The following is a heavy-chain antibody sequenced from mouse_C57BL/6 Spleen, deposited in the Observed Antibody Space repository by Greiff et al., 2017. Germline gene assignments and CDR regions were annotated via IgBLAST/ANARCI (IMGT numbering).Heavy chain of an antibody. CDR1: GYTFTSYW. V-gene: IGHV1-52*01. J-gene: IGHJ2*01. CDR3: ARLELTGTLDY. CDR2: IDPSDSET. Sequence: QVQLQQPGAELVRPGSSVKLSCKASGYTFTSYWMHWVKQRPIQGLEWIGNIDPSDSETHYNQKFKDKATLTVDKSSSTAYMQLSSLTSEDSAVYYCARLELTGTLDYWGQGTTLTVSS. D-gene: IGHD4-1*01.